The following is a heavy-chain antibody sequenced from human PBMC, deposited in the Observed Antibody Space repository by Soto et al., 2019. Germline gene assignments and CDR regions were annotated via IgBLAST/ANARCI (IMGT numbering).Heavy chain of an antibody. D-gene: IGHD4-17*01. CDR2: MKPNSGNT. J-gene: IGHJ6*03. V-gene: IGHV1-8*01. CDR3: ARGYGDSKNYYYYMDV. CDR1: GYTFTSYD. Sequence: QVQLVQSGAEVKKPGASVKVSCKASGYTFTSYDINWVRQATGQGLEWMGWMKPNSGNTGYAQKFQGRVTMTRNTSISTAYMELSSLRSEDTAVYYCARGYGDSKNYYYYMDVWGKGTTVTVSS.